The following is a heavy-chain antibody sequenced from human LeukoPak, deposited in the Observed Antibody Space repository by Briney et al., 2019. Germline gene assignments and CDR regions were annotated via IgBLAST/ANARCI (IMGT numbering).Heavy chain of an antibody. CDR1: GFTFNSYA. D-gene: IGHD3-10*01. CDR3: AKELLWFGELLSDEAFDI. CDR2: ISGSGGST. J-gene: IGHJ3*02. V-gene: IGHV3-23*01. Sequence: GGYLRLSCAASGFTFNSYAMSWVRQAPGKGLEWVSAISGSGGSTYYADSVKGRFTISRDNSKNTLYLQMNSLRVEDTAVYYCAKELLWFGELLSDEAFDIWGQGTMVTVSS.